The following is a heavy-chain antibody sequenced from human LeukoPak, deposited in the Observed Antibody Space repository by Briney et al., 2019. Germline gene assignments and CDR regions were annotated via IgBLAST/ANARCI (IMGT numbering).Heavy chain of an antibody. Sequence: GRSLRLSCAASGFTFDDYAMHWVRQAPGKGLEWVSGISWNSGSIGYADSVKGRFTISRDNAKNSLYLQMYSLRAEDTAVYYCARHPNYCSGGSCYYYYYMDVWGKGTTVTVSS. CDR2: ISWNSGSI. D-gene: IGHD2-15*01. V-gene: IGHV3-9*01. CDR1: GFTFDDYA. CDR3: ARHPNYCSGGSCYYYYYMDV. J-gene: IGHJ6*03.